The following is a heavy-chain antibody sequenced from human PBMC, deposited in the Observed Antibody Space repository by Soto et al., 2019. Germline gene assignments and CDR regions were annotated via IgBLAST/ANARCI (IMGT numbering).Heavy chain of an antibody. CDR1: GFTFSDYY. CDR3: AKGGGISMYYYYGMDV. J-gene: IGHJ6*02. V-gene: IGHV3-11*01. Sequence: GGSLRLSCAASGFTFSDYYMSWIRQAPGKGLEWFSHISSDGSTRYYADSVKGRFTISRDNAKNSLYLQMNSLRAEDTAVYYCAKGGGISMYYYYGMDVWGQGTTVTVSS. CDR2: ISSDGSTR. D-gene: IGHD3-16*01.